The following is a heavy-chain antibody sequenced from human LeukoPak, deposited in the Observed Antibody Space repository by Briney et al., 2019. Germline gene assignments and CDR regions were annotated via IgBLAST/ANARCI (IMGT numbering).Heavy chain of an antibody. CDR3: ARSHAVAGFNY. CDR1: GGTFSSYA. Sequence: SVKVSCKASGGTFSSYAISWVRQAPGQGLEWMGGIIPIFGTANYAQKFQGRVTITRDTSASTAYMELSSLRSEDTAVYYCARSHAVAGFNYWGQGTLVTVSS. D-gene: IGHD6-19*01. CDR2: IIPIFGTA. V-gene: IGHV1-69*05. J-gene: IGHJ4*02.